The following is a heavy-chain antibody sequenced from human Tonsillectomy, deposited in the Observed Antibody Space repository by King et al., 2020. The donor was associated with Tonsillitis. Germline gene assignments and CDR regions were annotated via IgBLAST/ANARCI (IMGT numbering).Heavy chain of an antibody. CDR1: GYTFTSYG. D-gene: IGHD1-26*01. CDR3: ARDSGGSYSFYLDF. CDR2: ISAYYGNT. V-gene: IGHV1-18*01. Sequence: QLVQSGAEVKKPGASVKVSCKASGYTFTSYGISWVRQAPGQGLALRGWISAYYGNTNYAQKLQGRVTMIIDTSTRTAYMGLRGLRSDDTAVYYCARDSGGSYSFYLDFWGQGTLVTVSS. J-gene: IGHJ4*02.